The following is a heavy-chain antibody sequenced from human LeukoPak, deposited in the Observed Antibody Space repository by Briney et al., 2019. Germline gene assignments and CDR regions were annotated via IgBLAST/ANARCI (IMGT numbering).Heavy chain of an antibody. CDR3: ARGGRGIVVVPAATHYYYYYYMDV. CDR1: GYTFTSYD. Sequence: ASVKVSCKASGYTFTSYDINWVRQATGQGREWMGWMNTNSGNTGYAQKFQGRVTITRNTSISTAYMELSGLRSEDTAVYYCARGGRGIVVVPAATHYYYYYYMDVWGKGTTVTVSS. J-gene: IGHJ6*03. V-gene: IGHV1-8*03. D-gene: IGHD2-2*01. CDR2: MNTNSGNT.